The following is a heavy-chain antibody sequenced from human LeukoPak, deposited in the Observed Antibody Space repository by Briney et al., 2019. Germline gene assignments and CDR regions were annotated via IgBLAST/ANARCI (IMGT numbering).Heavy chain of an antibody. CDR3: AGSSSGAARWFDP. CDR1: GGSISSYY. CDR2: IYYSGGT. V-gene: IGHV4-59*01. J-gene: IGHJ5*02. D-gene: IGHD6-6*01. Sequence: SETLSLTCTVSGGSISSYYWSWIRQPPGKGLEWIGYIYYSGGTNYNPSLKSRVTISVDTSKNQFSLKLSSVTAADTAVYYCAGSSSGAARWFDPWGQGTLVTVSS.